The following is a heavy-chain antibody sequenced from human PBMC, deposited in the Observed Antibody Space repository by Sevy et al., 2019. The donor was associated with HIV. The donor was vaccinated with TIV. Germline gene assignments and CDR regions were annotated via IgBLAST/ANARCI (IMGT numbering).Heavy chain of an antibody. CDR1: GGSISSYY. CDR3: ARWGYSNPLDY. V-gene: IGHV4-59*01. Sequence: SETLSLTCTVSGGSISSYYWSWIRQPPGKGLEWIGYIYYSGSTNYNPSLKSRVTISVDTSKNQFSLKLSSVTAADTAVYYCARWGYSNPLDYWGQGTLVTISS. J-gene: IGHJ4*02. D-gene: IGHD4-4*01. CDR2: IYYSGST.